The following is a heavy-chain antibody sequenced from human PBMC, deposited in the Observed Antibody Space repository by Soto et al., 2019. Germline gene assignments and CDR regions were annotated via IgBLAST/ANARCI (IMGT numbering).Heavy chain of an antibody. CDR1: GFSLTSTGVG. CDR2: IYWNDDK. V-gene: IGHV2-5*01. Sequence: SGPTLVNPTQTLTLTCSFSGFSLTSTGVGVGWIRQPPGRTLEWLAVIYWNDDKRYSPSLKSRVTFAKDTSKNLVVHTMTNMDPVDTATYGCARTYGGEFHYCCQGTLVTVGS. D-gene: IGHD3-10*01. CDR3: ARTYGGEFHY. J-gene: IGHJ4*02.